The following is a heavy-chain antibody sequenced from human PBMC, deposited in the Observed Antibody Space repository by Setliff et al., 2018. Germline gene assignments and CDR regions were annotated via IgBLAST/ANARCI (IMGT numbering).Heavy chain of an antibody. CDR1: GGSIGPHY. J-gene: IGHJ6*03. CDR2: IFYSDTA. Sequence: ETLSLTCTVSGGSIGPHYWSWIRQAPGKGLEWIGHIFYSDTAKYNPSLESRAAISVDSSKNQFSLKLRSATAADTAVYYCARDRSTVIRGVTSFFYYYMDVWGGGTTVTVSS. D-gene: IGHD3-10*01. CDR3: ARDRSTVIRGVTSFFYYYMDV. V-gene: IGHV4-59*11.